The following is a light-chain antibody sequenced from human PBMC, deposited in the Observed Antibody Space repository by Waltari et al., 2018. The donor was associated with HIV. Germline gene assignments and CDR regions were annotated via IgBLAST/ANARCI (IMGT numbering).Light chain of an antibody. CDR3: CSYAATFTFVV. V-gene: IGLV2-11*01. Sequence: HSPLPLPRSLSGSPGPLLTLPCSGTSSAVRSDTYVCSYQHHPGKAPNLLLYDVSQRPSGVPDRFAGSKSGDTASLTISGLQAEDEADYYCCSYAATFTFVVFGGGTKLTVL. CDR1: SSAVRSDTY. CDR2: DVS. J-gene: IGLJ2*01.